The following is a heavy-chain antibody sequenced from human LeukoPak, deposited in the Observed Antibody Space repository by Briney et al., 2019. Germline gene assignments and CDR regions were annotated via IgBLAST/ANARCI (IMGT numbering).Heavy chain of an antibody. CDR2: IHHSGYT. V-gene: IGHV4-38-2*01. CDR1: GYSITTSFY. D-gene: IGHD3-22*01. J-gene: IGHJ4*02. Sequence: PSETLSLTCAVSGYSITTSFYWGWIRQPPGKGLEWIGIIHHSGYTYYNPSLKSRVTMSLNTPKNQFSLHLSSVTAADTALYYCARASNSGYYYFDYWGQGTLVTVSS. CDR3: ARASNSGYYYFDY.